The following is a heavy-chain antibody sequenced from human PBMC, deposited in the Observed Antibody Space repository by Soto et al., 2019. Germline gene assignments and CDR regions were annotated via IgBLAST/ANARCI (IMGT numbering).Heavy chain of an antibody. Sequence: ASVKVSCKDSGYTFTGYYMHWVRQAPGQGLEWMGWINPNSGGTNYAQKSQGWVTMTRDTSISTAYMELSRLRSDDTAVYYCARGGVVVVVAAKIGDAFDIWGQGTMVTVSS. V-gene: IGHV1-2*04. CDR1: GYTFTGYY. D-gene: IGHD2-15*01. CDR2: INPNSGGT. CDR3: ARGGVVVVVAAKIGDAFDI. J-gene: IGHJ3*02.